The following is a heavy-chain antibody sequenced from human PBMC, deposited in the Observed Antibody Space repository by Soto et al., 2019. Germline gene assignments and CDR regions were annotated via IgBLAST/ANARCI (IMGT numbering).Heavy chain of an antibody. CDR1: GFTFSSYA. CDR2: ISGSGGST. V-gene: IGHV3-23*01. J-gene: IGHJ4*02. D-gene: IGHD2-2*01. CDR3: ANRAVPAAVYYFDY. Sequence: GGSLRLSCAASGFTFSSYAMSWVRQAPGKGLEWVSAISGSGGSTYYADSVKGRFAISRDNSKNTLYLKMNSLRAEDTAVYYCANRAVPAAVYYFDYWGQGTLVTVSS.